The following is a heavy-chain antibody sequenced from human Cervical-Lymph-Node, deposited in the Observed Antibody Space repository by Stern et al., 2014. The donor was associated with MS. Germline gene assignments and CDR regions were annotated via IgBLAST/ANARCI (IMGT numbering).Heavy chain of an antibody. D-gene: IGHD3-9*01. Sequence: EVQLVESGGGLIQPGGPLRLSCAASGITGRNYYINWVRQAPGRGLEWDSVTYVAGDTHFADSVKGRFTLSRDGSRNTLFLQMNSLRVDDTAVYYCAARVYYYDTTSYFLSESWGQGTRVTVSS. CDR3: AARVYYYDTTSYFLSES. V-gene: IGHV3-53*01. CDR2: TYVAGDT. J-gene: IGHJ5*02. CDR1: GITGRNYY.